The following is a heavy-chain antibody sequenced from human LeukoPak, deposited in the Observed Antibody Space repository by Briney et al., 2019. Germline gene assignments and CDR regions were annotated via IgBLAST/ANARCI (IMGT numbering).Heavy chain of an antibody. Sequence: PSETLSLTCSVSGSSFNTYYWSWIRQPAGKALEWIGRIHTSGSADYSPSLQSRVTISVDMSEKEFSLKLTSVTAADTAVYYRARDIVYLIDEDYGWGQGILVTVSS. CDR1: GSSFNTYY. D-gene: IGHD4-17*01. V-gene: IGHV4-4*07. CDR3: ARDIVYLIDEDYG. J-gene: IGHJ4*02. CDR2: IHTSGSA.